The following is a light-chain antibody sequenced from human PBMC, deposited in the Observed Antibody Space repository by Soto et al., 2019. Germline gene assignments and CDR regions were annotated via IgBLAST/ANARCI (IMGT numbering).Light chain of an antibody. CDR1: QTLSND. J-gene: IGKJ4*01. Sequence: EIVLTQSPATLSLSPGERAALSCRASQTLSNDFAWYQQRPGQAPRLLIYGASKRAPGIPARFSGSGSGTVFTLTISRLEPEDFSVYYCQARRNWPRGTFGGGTKVEI. CDR3: QARRNWPRGT. V-gene: IGKV3-11*01. CDR2: GAS.